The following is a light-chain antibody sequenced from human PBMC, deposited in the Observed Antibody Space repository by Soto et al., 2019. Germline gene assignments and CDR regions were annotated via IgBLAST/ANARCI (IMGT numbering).Light chain of an antibody. V-gene: IGLV2-23*01. J-gene: IGLJ2*01. Sequence: QSALTQPASISGSPGQSITISCTGTSNDIGKYGLVSWYQQHPGKPPKVIMYEATKRPSGVSTRFSGSESGNTASLTISGLQPEDEADYFCCSHAAGTIWIFGGGTKVTVL. CDR1: SNDIGKYGL. CDR3: CSHAAGTIWI. CDR2: EAT.